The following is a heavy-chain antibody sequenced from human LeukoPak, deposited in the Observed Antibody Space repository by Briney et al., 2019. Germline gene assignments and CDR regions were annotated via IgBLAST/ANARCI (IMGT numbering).Heavy chain of an antibody. D-gene: IGHD1-26*01. V-gene: IGHV3-23*01. Sequence: GGSLRLSCAASGFTFSSYAMSWVRQAPGKGLEWVSAISGSVGSTYYADSVKGRFTISTDNSNNRLYLQMNSLRVEDTAIYYCATCSGSYYPFDYWGQGTLVTVSS. CDR2: ISGSVGST. CDR3: ATCSGSYYPFDY. CDR1: GFTFSSYA. J-gene: IGHJ4*02.